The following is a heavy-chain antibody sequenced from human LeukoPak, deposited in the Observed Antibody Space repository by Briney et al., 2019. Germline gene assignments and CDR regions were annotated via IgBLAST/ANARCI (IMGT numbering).Heavy chain of an antibody. Sequence: ASVKVSCKASGYTLTSYGISWVRQAPGQGLEWMGWISAYNGNTNYAQKRQGRVTMTTDTSTSTAYMELRSLRSDDTAVYYCARDAGYSGYDEGYFDYWGQGTLVTVSS. V-gene: IGHV1-18*04. J-gene: IGHJ4*02. CDR2: ISAYNGNT. CDR1: GYTLTSYG. D-gene: IGHD5-12*01. CDR3: ARDAGYSGYDEGYFDY.